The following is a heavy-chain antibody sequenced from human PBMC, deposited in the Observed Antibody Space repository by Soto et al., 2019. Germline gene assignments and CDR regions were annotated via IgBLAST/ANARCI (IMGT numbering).Heavy chain of an antibody. CDR3: ALLRYFDWGWFDP. CDR1: GFTFSSYA. J-gene: IGHJ5*02. D-gene: IGHD3-9*01. Sequence: GGSLRLSCAASGFTFSSYAMSWVRQDPGKGLEWVSAISGSGGSTYYADSVKGRFTISRDNSKNTLYLQMNSLRADDTAVYYCALLRYFDWGWFDPWGQGTLVTVSS. CDR2: ISGSGGST. V-gene: IGHV3-23*01.